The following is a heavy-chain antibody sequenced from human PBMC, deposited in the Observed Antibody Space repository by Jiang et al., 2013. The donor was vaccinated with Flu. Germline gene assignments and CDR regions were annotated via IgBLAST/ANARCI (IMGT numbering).Heavy chain of an antibody. CDR1: GGSISSYY. Sequence: GPGLVKPSETLSLTCTVSGGSISSYYWSWIRQPPGKGLEWIGYIYYSGSTNYNPSLKSRVTISVDTSKNQFSLKLSSVTAADTAVYYCARAPPPGYCSGGSCPNWFDPWGQGTLVTVSS. CDR3: ARAPPPGYCSGGSCPNWFDP. J-gene: IGHJ5*02. V-gene: IGHV4-59*01. D-gene: IGHD2-15*01. CDR2: IYYSGST.